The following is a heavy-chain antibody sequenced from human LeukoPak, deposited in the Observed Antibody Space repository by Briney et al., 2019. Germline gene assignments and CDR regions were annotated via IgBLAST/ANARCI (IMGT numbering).Heavy chain of an antibody. Sequence: SETLSLTCSVSSGSITSYYWSWLRQPPGKGLEWIGYIYYSGSTNYNPSVKSRVTMSVDTSKNQFSLKLSSVTAADTAVYYCAAAPSNIAAAGPRWFDPWGQGTLVTVSS. D-gene: IGHD6-13*01. CDR2: IYYSGST. CDR3: AAAPSNIAAAGPRWFDP. J-gene: IGHJ5*02. V-gene: IGHV4-59*12. CDR1: SGSITSYY.